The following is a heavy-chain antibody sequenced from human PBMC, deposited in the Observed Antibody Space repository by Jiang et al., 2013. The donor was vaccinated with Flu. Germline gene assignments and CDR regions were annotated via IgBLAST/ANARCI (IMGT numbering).Heavy chain of an antibody. CDR1: GFTFSSSD. D-gene: IGHD6-6*01. J-gene: IGHJ4*02. V-gene: IGHV3-23*04. CDR3: AREYSSSSAY. Sequence: QLVESGGGLAQPGGSLRLSCAASGFTFSSSDMSWVRQAPGEGLEWVAGIGDSGVKTYYAVSVKGRFTISRDNSKNTLYLQMDSLRAEDTAVYYCAREYSSSSAYWGQGTRVTVSS. CDR2: IGDSGVKT.